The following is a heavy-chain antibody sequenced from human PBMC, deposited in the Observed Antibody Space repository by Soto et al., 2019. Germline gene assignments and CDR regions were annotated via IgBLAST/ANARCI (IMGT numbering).Heavy chain of an antibody. J-gene: IGHJ4*02. CDR2: IKQDGSER. D-gene: IGHD6-19*01. Sequence: EVQLVESGGGLVQPGGSLRLSCAASGFSLSGYWMNWVRQAPGRGLEWVAIIKQDGSERYYVDSVKGRFTISRDNAKNSLYLQMSSLRVEDTALYYCARSSGWLHDYWCQGTLVTVSS. CDR3: ARSSGWLHDY. V-gene: IGHV3-7*01. CDR1: GFSLSGYW.